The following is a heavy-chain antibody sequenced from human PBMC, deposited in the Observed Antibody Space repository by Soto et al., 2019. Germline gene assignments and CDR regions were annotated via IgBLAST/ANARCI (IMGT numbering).Heavy chain of an antibody. Sequence: KVLEWIGYIHYSGSTNYNPSLKSRVTISVDTSNNQFSLKLSSVTAADTAVYYCATGRFSAMIRGVIRFDPWGQGTLVSVSS. CDR2: IHYSGST. V-gene: IGHV4-59*01. J-gene: IGHJ5*02. CDR3: ATGRFSAMIRGVIRFDP. D-gene: IGHD3-10*01.